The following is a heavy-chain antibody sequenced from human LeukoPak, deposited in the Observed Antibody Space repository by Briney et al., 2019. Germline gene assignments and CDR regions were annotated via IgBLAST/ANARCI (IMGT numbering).Heavy chain of an antibody. V-gene: IGHV4-61*02. CDR2: IYYSGST. D-gene: IGHD3-22*01. J-gene: IGHJ3*02. CDR1: GGSISSGSYY. Sequence: ASQTLSLTCTVSGGSISSGSYYWSWIRQPAGKGLEWIGSIYYSGSTYYNPSLKSRVTISVDTSKNQFSLKLSSVTAADTAVYYCARDWENYYDSSLFPAFDIWGQGTMVTVSS. CDR3: ARDWENYYDSSLFPAFDI.